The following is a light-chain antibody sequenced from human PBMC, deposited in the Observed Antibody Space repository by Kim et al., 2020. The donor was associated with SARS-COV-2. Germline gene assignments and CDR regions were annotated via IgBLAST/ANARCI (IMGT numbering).Light chain of an antibody. CDR3: QVWDSSSDHRV. CDR1: NIGSKS. J-gene: IGLJ3*02. CDR2: YDS. V-gene: IGLV3-21*04. Sequence: SYELTQPPSVSVSPGQTARITCGGNNIGSKSVHWYQQKPGQAPVLVIYYDSDRPSGIPERFSGSNSGNTATLTISRVEAGDEADYYCQVWDSSSDHRVFG.